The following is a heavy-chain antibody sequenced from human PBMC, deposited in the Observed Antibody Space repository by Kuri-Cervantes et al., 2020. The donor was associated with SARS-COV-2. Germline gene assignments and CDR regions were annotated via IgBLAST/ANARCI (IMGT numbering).Heavy chain of an antibody. J-gene: IGHJ3*02. D-gene: IGHD2-2*01. CDR1: GFTFSDYY. Sequence: GGSLRLSCAASGFTFSDYYMSWIRQAPGKGLEWVAVISYDGSSKYYADPVKGRFTISRDNSKNTLYLQMNSLRAEDTAVYYCAREGAISGAFDIWGQGTMVTVSS. V-gene: IGHV3-30-3*01. CDR3: AREGAISGAFDI. CDR2: ISYDGSSK.